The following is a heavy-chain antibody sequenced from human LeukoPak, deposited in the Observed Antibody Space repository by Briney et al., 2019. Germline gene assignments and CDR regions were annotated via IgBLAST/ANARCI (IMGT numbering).Heavy chain of an antibody. D-gene: IGHD3-10*01. CDR2: IRYDGSNK. J-gene: IGHJ6*03. Sequence: GGSLRLSCAASGFTFSSYGMHWVRQAPGKGLEWVAFIRYDGSNKYYADSVEGRFTISRDNSKNTLYLQMNSLRAEDTAVYYCAKRRAYYGSGSPPGYYYYMDVWGKGTAVTISS. V-gene: IGHV3-30*02. CDR3: AKRRAYYGSGSPPGYYYYMDV. CDR1: GFTFSSYG.